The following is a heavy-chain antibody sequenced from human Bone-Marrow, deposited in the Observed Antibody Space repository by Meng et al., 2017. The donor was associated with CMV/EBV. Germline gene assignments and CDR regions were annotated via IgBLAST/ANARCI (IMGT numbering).Heavy chain of an antibody. J-gene: IGHJ6*02. Sequence: GGSLRLSCAASGFTFSSYDMHWVRQATGKGLEWVSAIGTAGDTYYPGSVKGRFTISRDNSKNTLYLQMNSLRAEDTAVYYCAKPAVYSSSWYSHYYYGMDVWGQGTTVTVSS. V-gene: IGHV3-13*01. CDR3: AKPAVYSSSWYSHYYYGMDV. CDR1: GFTFSSYD. CDR2: IGTAGDT. D-gene: IGHD6-13*01.